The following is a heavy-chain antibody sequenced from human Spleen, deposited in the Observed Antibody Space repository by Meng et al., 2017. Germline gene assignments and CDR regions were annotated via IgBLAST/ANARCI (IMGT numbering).Heavy chain of an antibody. V-gene: IGHV4-4*02. D-gene: IGHD5-18*01. CDR3: ASVSNTADLHGDY. J-gene: IGHJ4*02. Sequence: VPLQDAVPGLGKPSGSLSLTCAVSGGSSSSSNWWSWVRQPPGKGLEWIGEIYHSGSTNYNPSLKSRVTISVDKSKNQFSLKLSSVTAADTAVYYCASVSNTADLHGDYWGQGTLVTVSS. CDR2: IYHSGST. CDR1: GGSSSSSNW.